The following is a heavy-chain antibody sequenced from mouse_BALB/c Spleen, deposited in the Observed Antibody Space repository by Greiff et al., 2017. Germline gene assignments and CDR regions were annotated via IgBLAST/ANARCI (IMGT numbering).Heavy chain of an antibody. J-gene: IGHJ1*01. Sequence: DVKLVESGGGLVKPGGSLKLSCAASGFTFSSYAMSWVRQSPEKRLEWVAEISSGGSYTYYPDTVTGRFTISRDNAKNTLYLEMSSLRSEDTAMYYCAREGPGYFDVWGAGTTVTVSS. V-gene: IGHV5-9-4*01. CDR1: GFTFSSYA. CDR2: ISSGGSYT. CDR3: AREGPGYFDV.